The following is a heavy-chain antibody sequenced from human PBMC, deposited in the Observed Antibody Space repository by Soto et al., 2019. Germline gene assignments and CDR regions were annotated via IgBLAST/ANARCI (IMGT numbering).Heavy chain of an antibody. CDR2: ISGSGGST. CDR3: ASGRDYGDYGRYYYYYYMDV. Sequence: GGSLRLSCAASGFTFSSYAMSWVRQAPGKGLEWVSAISGSGGSTYYADSVKGRFTISRDNSKNTLYLQMNSLRAEDTAVYYCASGRDYGDYGRYYYYYYMDVWGKGTTVTVSS. D-gene: IGHD4-17*01. CDR1: GFTFSSYA. J-gene: IGHJ6*03. V-gene: IGHV3-23*01.